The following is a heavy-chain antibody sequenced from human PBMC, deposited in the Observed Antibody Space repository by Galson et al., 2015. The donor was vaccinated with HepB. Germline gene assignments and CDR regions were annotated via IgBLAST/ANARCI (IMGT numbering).Heavy chain of an antibody. D-gene: IGHD5-12*01. V-gene: IGHV4-34*01. CDR2: INKSGST. Sequence: SETLSLTCVVYGGSFSGYYWSWIRQPPGKGLEWIGDINKSGSTNYNPSLKGRVTMLIDTSKNQFSLKLSSVTAADTAVYHCARGPIVATTYYYYGMDVWGQGTTVTVSS. J-gene: IGHJ6*02. CDR3: ARGPIVATTYYYYGMDV. CDR1: GGSFSGYY.